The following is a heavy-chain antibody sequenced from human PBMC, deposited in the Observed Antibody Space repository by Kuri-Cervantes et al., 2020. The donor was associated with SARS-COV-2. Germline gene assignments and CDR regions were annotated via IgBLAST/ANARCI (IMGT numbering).Heavy chain of an antibody. CDR3: AHTKVVPAAIHIFDY. D-gene: IGHD2-2*01. J-gene: IGHJ4*02. CDR1: GGSISSSSYY. V-gene: IGHV2-5*02. Sequence: TLSLTCTVSGGSISSSSYYWGWIRQPPGKGLEWLALIYWDDDKRYSPSLKSRLTITKDTSKNQVVLTMTNMDPVDTATYYCAHTKVVPAAIHIFDYWGQGTLVTVSS. CDR2: IYWDDDK.